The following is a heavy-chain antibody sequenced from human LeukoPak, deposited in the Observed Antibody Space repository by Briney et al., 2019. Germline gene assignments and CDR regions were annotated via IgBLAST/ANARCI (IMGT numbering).Heavy chain of an antibody. Sequence: PGRSLRLSCAASGFTFGSYGMHWVRQAPGKGLKWVAVIWYDGSNKYYADSVKGRFTISRDNSKNTLYLQMNSLRAEDTAVYFCARAEPLYGSGSYYYWGQGTLVTVSS. D-gene: IGHD3-10*01. CDR1: GFTFGSYG. CDR2: IWYDGSNK. J-gene: IGHJ4*02. V-gene: IGHV3-33*01. CDR3: ARAEPLYGSGSYYY.